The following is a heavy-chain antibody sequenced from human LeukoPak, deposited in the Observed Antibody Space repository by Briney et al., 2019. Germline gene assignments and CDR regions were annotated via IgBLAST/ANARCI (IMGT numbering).Heavy chain of an antibody. CDR2: ISYDGSNK. V-gene: IGHV3-30-3*01. CDR3: ARGAIVVVPAAVDY. Sequence: GSLRLSCAASGFTFSSYAMHWVRQAPGKGLEWVAVISYDGSNKYYADSVKGRFTISRDNSKNTLYLQMNNLRAEDTAVYYCARGAIVVVPAAVDYWGQGTLVTVSS. J-gene: IGHJ4*02. CDR1: GFTFSSYA. D-gene: IGHD2-2*01.